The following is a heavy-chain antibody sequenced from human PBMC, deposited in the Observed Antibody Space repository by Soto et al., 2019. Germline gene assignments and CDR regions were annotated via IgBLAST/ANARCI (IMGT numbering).Heavy chain of an antibody. V-gene: IGHV1-46*01. CDR3: ARDLASETGTTY. CDR2: INPNSGNT. Sequence: ASVNVSCKTSGYTFSSYYIHWVRQAPGQGLEWMGIINPNSGNTSYAQKFQGKITMTGDTSTSTVYMELSSLRSEDTAVYYCARDLASETGTTYWGQGTLVTVSS. D-gene: IGHD1-7*01. J-gene: IGHJ4*02. CDR1: GYTFSSYY.